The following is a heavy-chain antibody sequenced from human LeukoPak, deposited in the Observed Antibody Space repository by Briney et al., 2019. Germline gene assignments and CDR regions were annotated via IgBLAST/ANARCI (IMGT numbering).Heavy chain of an antibody. Sequence: PGGSLRLSCAASGFTVSSNYMSWVRQAPGKGLEWVSVIYSGGSTYYADSVKGRFTISRDNSKNTLYLQMNSLRAEDTAVYYCARDPAYDSSGYYYGGYWGQGTLVTVSS. CDR3: ARDPAYDSSGYYYGGY. D-gene: IGHD3-22*01. CDR2: IYSGGST. V-gene: IGHV3-66*01. J-gene: IGHJ4*02. CDR1: GFTVSSNY.